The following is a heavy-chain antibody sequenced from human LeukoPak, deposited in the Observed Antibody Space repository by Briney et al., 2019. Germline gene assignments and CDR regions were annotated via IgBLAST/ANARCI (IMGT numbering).Heavy chain of an antibody. Sequence: PGGSLRLSCAASGFTFSTYTMNWARQAPGKGLEWVSSISSSSSYIYYADSVKGRLTISRDNAKNSLYLQMNSLRAEDTAVYYCARGLRYSSDWYSVYFYYWGQGTLVTVSS. CDR3: ARGLRYSSDWYSVYFYY. CDR1: GFTFSTYT. J-gene: IGHJ4*02. V-gene: IGHV3-21*06. D-gene: IGHD6-19*01. CDR2: ISSSSSYI.